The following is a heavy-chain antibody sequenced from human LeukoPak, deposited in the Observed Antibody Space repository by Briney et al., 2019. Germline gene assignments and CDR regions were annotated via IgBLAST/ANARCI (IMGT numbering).Heavy chain of an antibody. J-gene: IGHJ4*02. CDR3: AREGGFYRPLDY. Sequence: TSETLSLTRGVSGGSVSSTNWWTWIRQPPGKGLEWIGEVHLDGRTNFNPSLKSRLTMSVDLSENHVSLELTSVTAADAAVYYCAREGGFYRPLDYSGQGTLVTVSS. D-gene: IGHD6-25*01. V-gene: IGHV4-4*02. CDR2: VHLDGRT. CDR1: GGSVSSTNW.